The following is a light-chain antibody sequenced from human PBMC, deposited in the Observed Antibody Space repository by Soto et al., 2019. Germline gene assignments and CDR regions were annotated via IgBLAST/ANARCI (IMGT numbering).Light chain of an antibody. V-gene: IGLV1-40*01. Sequence: QSVLTQPPSVSVAPGQRVTISCTGSSSNIGAGYDVHWYQQLPGKAPKLLIYGNSNRPSGVPDRFSGSKSGTSASLAITGLQAEDEADYYCQSYDSSLSAVVFGGGTQLTVL. J-gene: IGLJ2*01. CDR1: SSNIGAGYD. CDR2: GNS. CDR3: QSYDSSLSAVV.